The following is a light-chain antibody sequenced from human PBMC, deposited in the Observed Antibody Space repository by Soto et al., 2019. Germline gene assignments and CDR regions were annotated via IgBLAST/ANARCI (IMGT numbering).Light chain of an antibody. CDR3: QQYNNLTLT. V-gene: IGKV3-15*01. CDR2: GAS. J-gene: IGKJ4*01. CDR1: QSVSNH. Sequence: ETVMTQSQATLSVYPGERATLSCRSSQSVSNHLAWYQHKPGQAPRLLIYGASTRATGIPARFSGSGSATGFTLTISSLQSEDFALYYWQQYNNLTLTVAGGTKVDIK.